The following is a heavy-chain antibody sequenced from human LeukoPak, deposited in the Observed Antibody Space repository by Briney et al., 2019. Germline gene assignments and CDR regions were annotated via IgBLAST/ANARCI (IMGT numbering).Heavy chain of an antibody. CDR3: AKDTGYGGRTGSNYDILTGYYRYFDS. V-gene: IGHV3-23*01. CDR2: IIGSGGST. CDR1: GFTFSSYA. Sequence: GGSLRLSCAASGFTFSSYAMSWGRQAPGKGLEWGSAIIGSGGSTYYTDSVKGRFNISRDNSKNTLYMQMNSLRAEDQAVYHCAKDTGYGGRTGSNYDILTGYYRYFDSWGQGTLVTVSS. D-gene: IGHD3-9*01. J-gene: IGHJ4*02.